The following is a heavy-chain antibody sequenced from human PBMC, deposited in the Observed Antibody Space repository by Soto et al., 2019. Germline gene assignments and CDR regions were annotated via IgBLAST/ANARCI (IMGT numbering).Heavy chain of an antibody. CDR3: ARVFKLERLVNWFDP. Sequence: ASVKVSCKASGYTFTSYGISWVRQAPGQGLEWMGWISAYNGNTNYAQKLQGRVTMTTDTSTSTAYMELRSLRSDDTAVYYCARVFKLERLVNWFDPWGQGTLVTVSS. D-gene: IGHD1-1*01. CDR2: ISAYNGNT. CDR1: GYTFTSYG. V-gene: IGHV1-18*01. J-gene: IGHJ5*02.